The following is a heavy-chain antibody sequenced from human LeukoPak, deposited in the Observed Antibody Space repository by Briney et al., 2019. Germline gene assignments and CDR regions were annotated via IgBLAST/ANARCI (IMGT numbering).Heavy chain of an antibody. CDR1: GGTFSSYA. D-gene: IGHD3-9*01. CDR2: IIPIFGTA. J-gene: IGHJ6*02. V-gene: IGHV1-69*13. CDR3: ARGSPGSHYDILTGYYGMDV. Sequence: SVKVSCKASGGTFSSYAISWVRQAPGQGLEWMGGIIPIFGTANYAQKFQGRVTITADESTSTAYMELSSLRSEDTAVYYCARGSPGSHYDILTGYYGMDVWGQGTTVTVSS.